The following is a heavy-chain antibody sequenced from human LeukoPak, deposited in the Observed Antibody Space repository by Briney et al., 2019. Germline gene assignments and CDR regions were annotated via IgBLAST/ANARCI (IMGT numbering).Heavy chain of an antibody. Sequence: GGSLRLSCAASGFTFSSYAVSWVRQAPGKGLEWVSAISGSGGSTYYADSVKGRFTISRDNSKNTLYLQMNSLRAEDTAVYYCAKDGTIFGVVIRDYIDYWGQGTLVTVSS. CDR2: ISGSGGST. J-gene: IGHJ4*02. V-gene: IGHV3-23*01. D-gene: IGHD3-3*01. CDR1: GFTFSSYA. CDR3: AKDGTIFGVVIRDYIDY.